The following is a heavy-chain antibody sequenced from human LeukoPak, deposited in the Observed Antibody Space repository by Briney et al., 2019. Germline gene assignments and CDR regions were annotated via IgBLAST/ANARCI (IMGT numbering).Heavy chain of an antibody. D-gene: IGHD6-19*01. CDR3: ATRRIAVAAPFDF. CDR1: GGSISSYY. V-gene: IGHV4-59*01. J-gene: IGHJ4*02. Sequence: LETLSLTCTVSGGSISSYYWSWIRQPPGKGLEWIGYIYYSGSTNYNPSLKSRVTISVDTSKNQFSLKLSSVTAADTAVYYCATRRIAVAAPFDFWGQGTLVTVSS. CDR2: IYYSGST.